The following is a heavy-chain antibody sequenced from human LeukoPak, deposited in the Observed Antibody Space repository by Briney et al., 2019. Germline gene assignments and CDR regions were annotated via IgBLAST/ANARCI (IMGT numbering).Heavy chain of an antibody. CDR2: IWYDGSNK. Sequence: GGSLRLSCAASGFTFSSYGMHWVRQAPGKGLEWVAVIWYDGSNKYYADSVKGRFTISRDNSKNTLYPQMSSLRAEDTAVYYCARVPDYGGNQDPFDYWGQGTLVTVSS. CDR1: GFTFSSYG. CDR3: ARVPDYGGNQDPFDY. D-gene: IGHD4-23*01. J-gene: IGHJ4*02. V-gene: IGHV3-33*01.